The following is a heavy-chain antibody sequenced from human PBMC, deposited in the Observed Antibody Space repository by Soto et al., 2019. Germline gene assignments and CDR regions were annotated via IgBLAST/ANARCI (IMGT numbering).Heavy chain of an antibody. Sequence: QVQLQESGPGLVKPSETLSLTCTVSGGSISSYYWSWIRQPPGKGLEWIGYIYYSGSTNYNPSLKSRVTISVDTSKNQFSLKLSSVTAADTAVYYCARSSHYDFWSGYYTNYYYYMDVWGKGTTVTVSS. D-gene: IGHD3-3*01. V-gene: IGHV4-59*01. CDR2: IYYSGST. CDR1: GGSISSYY. J-gene: IGHJ6*03. CDR3: ARSSHYDFWSGYYTNYYYYMDV.